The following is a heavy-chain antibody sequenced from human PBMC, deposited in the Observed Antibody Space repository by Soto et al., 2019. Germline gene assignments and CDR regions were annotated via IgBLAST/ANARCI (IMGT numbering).Heavy chain of an antibody. CDR3: ATRGYCRGGRCSRRVTWFDH. Sequence: SVKVSCKASGGTFSSYAISWVRQAPGQGLEWMGGIIPIFGTANYAQKFQGRVTITADESTSTAYMELSSLRSEDTAVYYCATRGYCRGGRCSRRVTWFDHWGQGTLVTVSS. CDR1: GGTFSSYA. J-gene: IGHJ5*02. D-gene: IGHD2-15*01. CDR2: IIPIFGTA. V-gene: IGHV1-69*13.